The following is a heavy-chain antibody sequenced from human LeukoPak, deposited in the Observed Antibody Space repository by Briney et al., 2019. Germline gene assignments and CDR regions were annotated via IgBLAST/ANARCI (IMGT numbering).Heavy chain of an antibody. CDR1: GYTFTSYY. J-gene: IGHJ4*02. V-gene: IGHV1-3*01. CDR3: ARGVATNRYYSDY. CDR2: INAGNGNT. Sequence: ASVKVSCKASGYTFTSYYMHWVRQAPGQGLEWMGWINAGNGNTKYSQKFQGRVTITRDTSASTAYMELSSLRSEDTAVYSCARGVATNRYYSDYWGQGTLVTVSS. D-gene: IGHD5-12*01.